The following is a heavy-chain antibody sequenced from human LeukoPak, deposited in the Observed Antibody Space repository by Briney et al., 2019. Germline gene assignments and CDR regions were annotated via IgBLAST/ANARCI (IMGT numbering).Heavy chain of an antibody. Sequence: ASVKVSCKASGYPFATSGISWVRQAPGRGLEWMGWISAYDGHTIYAQKFEGRVTMTTDTSTNTAYMEMGSLRSDDTAVFYCARAHYFYDGTAYYYALWGQGTLVTVSS. D-gene: IGHD3-22*01. V-gene: IGHV1-18*01. CDR1: GYPFATSG. J-gene: IGHJ4*02. CDR3: ARAHYFYDGTAYYYAL. CDR2: ISAYDGHT.